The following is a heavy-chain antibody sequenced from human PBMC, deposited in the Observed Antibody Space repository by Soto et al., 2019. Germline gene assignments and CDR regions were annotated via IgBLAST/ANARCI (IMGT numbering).Heavy chain of an antibody. CDR2: ISYDGSNK. D-gene: IGHD2-2*01. Sequence: QVQLVESGGGVVQPGRSLRLSCAASGFTFSSYGMHWVRQAPGKGLEWVAVISYDGSNKYYADSVKGRFTISRDNSKNTLYLQMNSLRAEDTAVYYCANFQYALDYWGQGTLVTVSS. CDR1: GFTFSSYG. CDR3: ANFQYALDY. V-gene: IGHV3-30*18. J-gene: IGHJ4*02.